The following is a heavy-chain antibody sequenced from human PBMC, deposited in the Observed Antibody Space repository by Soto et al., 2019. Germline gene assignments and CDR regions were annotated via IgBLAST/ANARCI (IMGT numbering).Heavy chain of an antibody. Sequence: SETLSLTCAVYGGSFSGYYWSWIRQPPGKGLEWIGEINHSGSTNYNPSLKSRVTISVDTSKNQFSLKLSSVTAADTAVYYCARWVDFWSGYYTYYYGMDVWGQGTTVTVSS. CDR2: INHSGST. J-gene: IGHJ6*02. CDR3: ARWVDFWSGYYTYYYGMDV. V-gene: IGHV4-34*01. D-gene: IGHD3-3*01. CDR1: GGSFSGYY.